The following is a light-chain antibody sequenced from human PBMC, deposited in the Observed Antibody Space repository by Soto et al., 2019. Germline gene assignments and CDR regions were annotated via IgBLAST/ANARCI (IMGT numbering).Light chain of an antibody. J-gene: IGKJ1*01. CDR3: QHYNSYSEA. CDR1: QTISSW. CDR2: KAS. Sequence: DIQMTQSPSTLSGSVGARVTITCRASQTISSWLAWYKQKPGKAPKVMIYKASTLKSGVPSRFRGSGSGTEFTLTISSLQPDDFATYYCQHYNSYSEAFGQGTKVDIK. V-gene: IGKV1-5*03.